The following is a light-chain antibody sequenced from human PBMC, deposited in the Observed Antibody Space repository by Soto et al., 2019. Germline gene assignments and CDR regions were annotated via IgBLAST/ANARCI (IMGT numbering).Light chain of an antibody. CDR2: GAS. CDR1: QSVRSN. V-gene: IGKV3D-15*01. J-gene: IGKJ5*01. CDR3: QQYNNWPAIT. Sequence: VLTQSPDTLSLSPGERATLSCRASQSVRSNLAWYQQKPGQAPRLLIYGASTRATGIPATFSGSGSGTQFTLTISSLQSEDFAVYYCQQYNNWPAITFGQGTRLE.